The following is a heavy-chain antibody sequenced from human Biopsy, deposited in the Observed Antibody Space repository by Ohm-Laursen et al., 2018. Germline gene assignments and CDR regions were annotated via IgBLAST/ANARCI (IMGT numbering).Heavy chain of an antibody. V-gene: IGHV4-59*01. CDR1: GDSISSYY. J-gene: IGHJ2*01. CDR3: ARDRGYYSDRTVPEYFDL. Sequence: GTLSLTCAVSGDSISSYYWSWIRQPPGKGLQWIGYVYYTGSTDYNPSLQSRVTISVDTSKNHFSLRLRSVTPADTAIYYCARDRGYYSDRTVPEYFDLWGRGTLVTVSS. D-gene: IGHD3-22*01. CDR2: VYYTGST.